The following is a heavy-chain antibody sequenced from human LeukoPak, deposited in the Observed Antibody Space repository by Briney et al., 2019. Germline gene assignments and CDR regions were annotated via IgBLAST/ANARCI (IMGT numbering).Heavy chain of an antibody. D-gene: IGHD3-22*01. V-gene: IGHV3-23*01. Sequence: PGGSLRLSCAASGFTFSSYAMSWVRQAPGKGLEWVSAISGSGGSTYYADSVKGRFTISRDNSKNTLYLQMNSLRAEDTAVYYCAKAYSPTYYYDSRGPRGFDYWGQGTLVTVSS. CDR1: GFTFSSYA. J-gene: IGHJ4*02. CDR3: AKAYSPTYYYDSRGPRGFDY. CDR2: ISGSGGST.